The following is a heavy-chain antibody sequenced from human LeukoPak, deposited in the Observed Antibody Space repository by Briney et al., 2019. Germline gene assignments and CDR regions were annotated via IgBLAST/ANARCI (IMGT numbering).Heavy chain of an antibody. Sequence: GGSLRLSCAGSGFTFNNAWISWVRQGPGKGLEWVGRIRSTTDGGTTDFASPVRGRFTISRDDSRNTVFLRMNSLKIEDTAVYYCSTLGYFDWALSAQLDYWGQGTLVTVSS. D-gene: IGHD3-9*01. CDR2: IRSTTDGGTT. CDR3: STLGYFDWALSAQLDY. V-gene: IGHV3-15*01. J-gene: IGHJ4*02. CDR1: GFTFNNAW.